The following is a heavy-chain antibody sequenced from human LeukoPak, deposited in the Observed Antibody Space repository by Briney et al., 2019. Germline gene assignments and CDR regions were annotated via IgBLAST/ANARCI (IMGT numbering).Heavy chain of an antibody. J-gene: IGHJ4*02. CDR3: ARDRVGVAVAGPPRD. CDR2: ISAYNGNT. V-gene: IGHV1-18*01. Sequence: GASVKVSCKASGYTFTSYGISWVRQAPGQGLEWMGWISAYNGNTNYAQKLQGRVTMTTDTSTSTAYMELRSLRSDDTAVYYCARDRVGVAVAGPPRDWGQGTLVTVSS. D-gene: IGHD6-19*01. CDR1: GYTFTSYG.